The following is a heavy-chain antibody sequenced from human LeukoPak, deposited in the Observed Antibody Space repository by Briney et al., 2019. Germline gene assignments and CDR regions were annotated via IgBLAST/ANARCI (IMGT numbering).Heavy chain of an antibody. CDR2: ISASGAVT. Sequence: GGSLRLSCAASGFSFSSYEMNWVRQAPGKGLEWISYISASGAVTRYADSMEGRFTISRDNAKNSLYLEVNSLRGEDTAVYYCARDGTPNYGTGWVYMDVWGKGTTVTVSS. CDR3: ARDGTPNYGTGWVYMDV. J-gene: IGHJ6*04. CDR1: GFSFSSYE. V-gene: IGHV3-48*03. D-gene: IGHD6-25*01.